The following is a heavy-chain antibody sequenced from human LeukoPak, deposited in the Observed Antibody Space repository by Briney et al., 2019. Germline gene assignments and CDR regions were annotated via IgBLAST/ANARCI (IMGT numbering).Heavy chain of an antibody. V-gene: IGHV1-8*03. Sequence: ASVKVSCKASGGTFSSYAISWLRQATGQGPEWMGWMNPNSGNTGYAQKFQGRVTLTRNTSITTAYMELSSLKSDDTAVYYCASAHCSGSSCFWGAFEFWGQGTMVTVSS. J-gene: IGHJ3*01. CDR1: GGTFSSYA. CDR3: ASAHCSGSSCFWGAFEF. CDR2: MNPNSGNT. D-gene: IGHD2-2*01.